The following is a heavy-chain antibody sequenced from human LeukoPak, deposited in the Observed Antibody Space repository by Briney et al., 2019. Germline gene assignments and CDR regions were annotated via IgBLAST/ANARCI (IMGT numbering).Heavy chain of an antibody. V-gene: IGHV3-48*01. J-gene: IGHJ4*02. CDR1: GFTFSSYS. CDR2: ISGSSSTI. Sequence: GSLRLSCAASGFTFSSYSMNWVRQAPGKGLEWGSYISGSSSTIYYADSVKGRFTISRDNGKNTLYLQMNSLRAEDTAVYYCARGSTYYDSSGQVPFDYWGQGTLVTVSS. D-gene: IGHD3-22*01. CDR3: ARGSTYYDSSGQVPFDY.